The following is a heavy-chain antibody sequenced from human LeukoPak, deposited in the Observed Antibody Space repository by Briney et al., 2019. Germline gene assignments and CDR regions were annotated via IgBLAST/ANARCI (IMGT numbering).Heavy chain of an antibody. V-gene: IGHV3-48*03. CDR1: GFTFSSYE. J-gene: IGHJ3*02. Sequence: GESLRLSCAASGFTFSSYEMNWVRQPPGKGLEWVSYISSSGSTIYYADSVKGRFTISRDNAKNSLYLQMNSLRAEDTAVYYCARVSSSREHAFDIWGQGTMVTVSS. D-gene: IGHD1-1*01. CDR2: ISSSGSTI. CDR3: ARVSSSREHAFDI.